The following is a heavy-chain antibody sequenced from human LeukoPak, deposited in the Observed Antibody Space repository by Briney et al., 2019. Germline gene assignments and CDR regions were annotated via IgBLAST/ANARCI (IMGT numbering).Heavy chain of an antibody. CDR2: INSDGSST. J-gene: IGHJ4*02. CDR1: GFTFSSYW. Sequence: GGSLRLSCAPSGFTFSSYWMHWVRQAPGKGLVWVSRINSDGSSTSYADSVKGRFTISRDNAKNTLYLQMNSLRAEDTAVYYCARVWTAVVPAAMPIYYFDYWGQGTLVTVSS. D-gene: IGHD2-2*01. V-gene: IGHV3-74*01. CDR3: ARVWTAVVPAAMPIYYFDY.